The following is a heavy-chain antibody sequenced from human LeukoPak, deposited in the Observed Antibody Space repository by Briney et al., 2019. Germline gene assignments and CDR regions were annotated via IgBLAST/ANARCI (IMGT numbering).Heavy chain of an antibody. CDR1: GFTLSSYA. Sequence: PGGSLRLSCAASGFTLSSYAMSWVRQAPGKGLEWVSAISGSGGSTYYADSVKGRFTISRDNSKNTLYLQMNSLRAEDTAVYYCAGLDIVVVPAAIGLRGYGMDVWGQGTTVTVSS. J-gene: IGHJ6*02. D-gene: IGHD2-2*02. V-gene: IGHV3-23*01. CDR2: ISGSGGST. CDR3: AGLDIVVVPAAIGLRGYGMDV.